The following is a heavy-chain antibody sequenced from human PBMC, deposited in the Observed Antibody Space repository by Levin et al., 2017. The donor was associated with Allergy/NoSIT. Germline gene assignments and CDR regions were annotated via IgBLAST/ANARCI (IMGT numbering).Heavy chain of an antibody. CDR3: ARDEVYYYDSSGYSPPAY. J-gene: IGHJ4*02. CDR1: GFTFSSYG. Sequence: GGSLRLSCAASGFTFSSYGMHWVRQAPGKGLEWVAVIWYDGSNKYYADSVKGRFTISRDNSKNTLYLQMNSLRAEDTAVYYCARDEVYYYDSSGYSPPAYWGQGTLVTVSS. CDR2: IWYDGSNK. V-gene: IGHV3-33*01. D-gene: IGHD3-22*01.